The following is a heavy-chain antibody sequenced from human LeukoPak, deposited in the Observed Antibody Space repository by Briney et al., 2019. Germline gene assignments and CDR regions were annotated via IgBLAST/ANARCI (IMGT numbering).Heavy chain of an antibody. J-gene: IGHJ3*02. CDR1: GFTFSTYN. CDR2: ITSTSSYV. CDR3: ARDGGESDDTNDAFDI. D-gene: IGHD2-15*01. V-gene: IGHV3-21*04. Sequence: GGSLRLSCGASGFTFSTYNMNWVRQAPGKRLEWVSSITSTSSYVFYADSVKGRFTISRDNAKNSLYLQINSLRSEDTAVYYCARDGGESDDTNDAFDIWGQGTMVTVSS.